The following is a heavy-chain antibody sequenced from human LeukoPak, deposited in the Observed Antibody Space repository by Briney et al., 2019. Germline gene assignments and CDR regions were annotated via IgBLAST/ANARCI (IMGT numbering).Heavy chain of an antibody. Sequence: GGSLRLSCAASGFTFSGSAIHWVRQASGKGLEWVGRIRSKVNGDATVYAASVKGRFTISRDDSKNTAYLQMNSLKTEDTAVYYCTSNPNFDSSGYYSYSWGQGTLVTVSS. CDR2: IRSKVNGDAT. J-gene: IGHJ4*02. V-gene: IGHV3-73*01. CDR1: GFTFSGSA. D-gene: IGHD3-22*01. CDR3: TSNPNFDSSGYYSYS.